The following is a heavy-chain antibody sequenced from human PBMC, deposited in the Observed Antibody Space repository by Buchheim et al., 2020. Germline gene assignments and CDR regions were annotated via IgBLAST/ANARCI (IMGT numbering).Heavy chain of an antibody. V-gene: IGHV3-23*04. D-gene: IGHD6-13*01. CDR1: GFTFSSYA. J-gene: IGHJ4*02. Sequence: DVQLVESGGGLVQPGGSLRLSCAASGFTFSSYALSWVRQAPGKGLEWLSGVSGSGGNRDYADSVKGRVTISRDNSQNTPYLQMNSLRVEDTALYYWARSRTVGSSSCRRSLDYWGQGSL. CDR3: ARSRTVGSSSCRRSLDY. CDR2: VSGSGGNR.